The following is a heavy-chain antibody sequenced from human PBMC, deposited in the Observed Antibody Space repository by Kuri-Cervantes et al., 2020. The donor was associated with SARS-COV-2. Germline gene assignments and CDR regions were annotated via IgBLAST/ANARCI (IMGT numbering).Heavy chain of an antibody. D-gene: IGHD3-22*01. CDR2: ISGSGGST. V-gene: IGHV3-23*01. CDR1: GFTFSSYA. J-gene: IGHJ4*02. Sequence: GESLKISCAASGFTFSSYAMSWVRQAPGKGLEWVSAISGSGGSTYYADSVKGRFTISRDNSKNTLYLQMNSLRAEDTAVYYCAKDQSARYYDSSGLFDYWGQGTLVTVSS. CDR3: AKDQSARYYDSSGLFDY.